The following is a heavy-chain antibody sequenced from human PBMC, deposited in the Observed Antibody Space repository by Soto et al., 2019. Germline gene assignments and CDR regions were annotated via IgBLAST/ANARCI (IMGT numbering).Heavy chain of an antibody. J-gene: IGHJ4*02. Sequence: SETLSLTCTVSGGSISSYYWSWIRQPPGKGLEWIGYIYYSGSTNYNPSLKSRVTISVDTSKNQFSLKLSSVTAADTAVYYCALQYSYGHLDYWGQGTLVTVSS. V-gene: IGHV4-59*08. CDR1: GGSISSYY. CDR2: IYYSGST. CDR3: ALQYSYGHLDY. D-gene: IGHD5-18*01.